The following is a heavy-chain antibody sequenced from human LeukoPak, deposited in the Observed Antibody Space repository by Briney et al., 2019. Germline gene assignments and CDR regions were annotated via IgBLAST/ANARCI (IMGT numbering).Heavy chain of an antibody. J-gene: IGHJ5*02. CDR1: GGSISSGSYY. CDR2: IYTSGST. Sequence: PSETLSLTCTVSGGSISSGSYYWSWIRQPAGKGLEWIGRIYTSGSTNYNPSLKSRVTISVDTSKNQFSLKLSSVTAADTAVYYCARHPTETYEYNWFDPWGQGTLVTVSS. D-gene: IGHD5-12*01. CDR3: ARHPTETYEYNWFDP. V-gene: IGHV4-61*02.